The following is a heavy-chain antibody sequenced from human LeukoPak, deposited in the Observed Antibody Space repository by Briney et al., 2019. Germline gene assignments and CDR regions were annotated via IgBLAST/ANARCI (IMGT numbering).Heavy chain of an antibody. CDR2: IYYSGSI. CDR1: GASINSYY. CDR3: ARLAVAGPYDAFDI. V-gene: IGHV4-59*01. Sequence: SETLSLTCTVSGASINSYYWSWIRQPPGKGLEWIGYIYYSGSINYNPSLKSRVTISVDTSKNQFSLKLDSVTAADTAVYYCARLAVAGPYDAFDIWGQGTMVTVSS. D-gene: IGHD6-19*01. J-gene: IGHJ3*02.